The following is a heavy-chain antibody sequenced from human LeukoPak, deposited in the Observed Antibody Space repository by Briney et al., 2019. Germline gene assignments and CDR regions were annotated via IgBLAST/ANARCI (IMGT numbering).Heavy chain of an antibody. CDR1: GYTFTGYY. V-gene: IGHV1-2*02. CDR2: INPNSGGT. J-gene: IGHJ4*02. Sequence: ASVKVSCKASGYTFTGYYMHWVRQAPGQGLEWMGWINPNSGGTNYAQKFQGRVTMTRDTSISTAYMELSRLRSDDTAVYYCARAQSSIWPPAPIDYWGQGTLVTVSS. CDR3: ARAQSSIWPPAPIDY. D-gene: IGHD6-13*01.